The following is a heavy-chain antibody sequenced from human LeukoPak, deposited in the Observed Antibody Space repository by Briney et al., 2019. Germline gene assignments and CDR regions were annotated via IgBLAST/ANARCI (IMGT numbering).Heavy chain of an antibody. CDR3: AGDPYSSSWYFDY. J-gene: IGHJ4*02. CDR1: GDSISSDSYY. D-gene: IGHD6-13*01. CDR2: IYTSGST. Sequence: SQTPSLTCTVSGDSISSDSYYWSWIRQPAGKGLEWIGRIYTSGSTNYNPSLKSRVTISEDTSKNQFSLKLSSVTAADTAVYYCAGDPYSSSWYFDYWGQGTLVTVSS. V-gene: IGHV4-61*02.